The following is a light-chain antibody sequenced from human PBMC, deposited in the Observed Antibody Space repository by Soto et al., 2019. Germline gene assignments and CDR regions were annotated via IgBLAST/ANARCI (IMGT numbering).Light chain of an antibody. CDR1: SSNIGSNY. CDR2: RNN. V-gene: IGLV1-47*01. J-gene: IGLJ3*02. CDR3: AAWDDSLSGL. Sequence: QSVLTQPPSASGTPGQRVTISCSGSSSNIGSNYVYWYQQLPGTAPKLLIYRNNQRPSGVPDRFSGSKSGTSASLDISGLRSEDEADYYCAAWDDSLSGLFGGGTKLTV.